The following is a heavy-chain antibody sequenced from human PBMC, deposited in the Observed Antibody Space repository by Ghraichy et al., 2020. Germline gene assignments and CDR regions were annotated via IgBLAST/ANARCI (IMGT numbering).Heavy chain of an antibody. Sequence: SCATAGFNFDHYAMHWVRQAPGKGLEWVSSISWNSGRRGYADSVQGRFTISRDNAKNSLYLQMNNLRGEDTAFYYRAKDIEARPLGSGWYNFDSWGQGTLVTVSS. D-gene: IGHD6-13*01. CDR3: AKDIEARPLGSGWYNFDS. J-gene: IGHJ4*02. CDR2: ISWNSGRR. CDR1: GFNFDHYA. V-gene: IGHV3-9*01.